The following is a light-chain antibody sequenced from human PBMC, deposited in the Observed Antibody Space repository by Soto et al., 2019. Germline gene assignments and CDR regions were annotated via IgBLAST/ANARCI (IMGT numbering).Light chain of an antibody. J-gene: IGKJ1*01. Sequence: IVLTQYPGTLSLSPGERATLSCRPSHSVSSAYLAWYQQKPGQGPRLLLYAASHRATGIPDRFSGSGSGTDFTLTISRLEPEDFAVYYCQHYGTSWTFGQGTKVEIK. CDR3: QHYGTSWT. V-gene: IGKV3-20*01. CDR1: HSVSSAY. CDR2: AAS.